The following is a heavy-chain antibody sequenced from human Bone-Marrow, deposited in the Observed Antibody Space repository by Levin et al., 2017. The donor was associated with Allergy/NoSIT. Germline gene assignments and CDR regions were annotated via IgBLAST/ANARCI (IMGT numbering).Heavy chain of an antibody. CDR3: VGGSYDRFY. V-gene: IGHV3-30-3*01. J-gene: IGHJ4*02. CDR1: GFTFSSYA. CDR2: ISYDGSNK. D-gene: IGHD2-15*01. Sequence: GESLKISCAASGFTFSSYAMHWVRQAPGKGLEWVAVISYDGSNKYYADSVKGRFTISRDNSKNTLYLQMNSLRAEDTAVYYCVGGSYDRFYWGQGTLVTVSS.